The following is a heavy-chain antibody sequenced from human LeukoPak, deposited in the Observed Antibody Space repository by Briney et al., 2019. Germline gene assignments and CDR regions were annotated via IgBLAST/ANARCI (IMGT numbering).Heavy chain of an antibody. J-gene: IGHJ4*02. CDR2: ISGSGGST. V-gene: IGHV3-23*01. D-gene: IGHD3-10*01. CDR1: GFTFSDYY. CDR3: AKDGEI. Sequence: GGSLRLSCAASGFTFSDYYMSWIRQAPGKGLEWVSGISGSGGSTYYADSVKGRFTISRDNSKNTLYVQMNSLRAADTGVYYCAKDGEIWGQGTLVTVSS.